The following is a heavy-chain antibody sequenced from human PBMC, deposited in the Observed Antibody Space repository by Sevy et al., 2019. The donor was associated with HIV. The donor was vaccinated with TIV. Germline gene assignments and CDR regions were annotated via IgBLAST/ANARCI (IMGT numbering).Heavy chain of an antibody. CDR3: ARDGGYSVNFLPSGY. Sequence: GGSLRLSCAASGFTFSSHAMHWVRQAPGKGLEWMAAISYDGSSKYYADSVKGRFTISRDDSKNTPYLQMSSLGAGDTAVYYCARDGGYSVNFLPSGYWGQGTLVTVSS. CDR1: GFTFSSHA. V-gene: IGHV3-30-3*01. D-gene: IGHD3-10*02. CDR2: ISYDGSSK. J-gene: IGHJ4*02.